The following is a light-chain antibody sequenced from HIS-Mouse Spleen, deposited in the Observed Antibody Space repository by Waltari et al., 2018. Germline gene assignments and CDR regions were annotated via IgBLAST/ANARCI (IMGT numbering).Light chain of an antibody. CDR2: WES. V-gene: IGKV4-1*01. CDR3: QQYYSTPLT. J-gene: IGKJ4*01. CDR1: QSVLYSSNNKNY. Sequence: DIVMTQSPDSLAVSLGERATINCKSSQSVLYSSNNKNYLAWYQQKPGQPPKLLIYWESTRESGVPDRFSGSGSGTDFTLTISNLQAEDVAVYYCQQYYSTPLTFGGGTKVEIK.